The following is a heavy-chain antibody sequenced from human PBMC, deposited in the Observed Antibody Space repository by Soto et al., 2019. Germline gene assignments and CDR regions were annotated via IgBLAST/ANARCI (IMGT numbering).Heavy chain of an antibody. CDR1: GGSFSGYY. V-gene: IGHV4-34*01. D-gene: IGHD5-12*01. J-gene: IGHJ4*02. CDR3: ARVHSSGYSGYEPTDY. CDR2: INHSGST. Sequence: SETLSLTCAVYGGSFSGYYWSWIRQPPGKGLERIGEINHSGSTNYTPSLKSRVTISVDTSKNQVSLKLSSVTAADTAVYYCARVHSSGYSGYEPTDYWGQGTLVTVSS.